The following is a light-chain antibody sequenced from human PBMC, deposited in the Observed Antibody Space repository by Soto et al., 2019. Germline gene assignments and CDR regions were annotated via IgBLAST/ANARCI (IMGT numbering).Light chain of an antibody. CDR3: SSYTSSRTLLYV. V-gene: IGLV2-14*01. CDR1: SSDVGGYQY. J-gene: IGLJ1*01. Sequence: QSALTQPASVSGSPGQSVTISCTGSSSDVGGYQYVSWYQQHPGKAPKLIIYEVSNRPSGVSNRFSGSKSGNTASLTISGLQAEDEADYYCSSYTSSRTLLYVFGTGTKVTVL. CDR2: EVS.